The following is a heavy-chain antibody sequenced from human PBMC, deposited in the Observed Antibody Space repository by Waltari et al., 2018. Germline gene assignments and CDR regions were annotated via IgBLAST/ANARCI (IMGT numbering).Heavy chain of an antibody. CDR2: IYYSGST. CDR3: ARGGHMGMAAT. CDR1: GGSISSSSYY. J-gene: IGHJ5*02. Sequence: QLQLQESGPGLVKPSETLSLTCTVSGGSISSSSYYWGWIRQPPGKGLEWIGSIYYSGSTYYNPSLKSRVTISIDTSKKSFSLELRSATAADTAVYYCARGGHMGMAATWGQGTLVTVSS. V-gene: IGHV4-39*07. D-gene: IGHD6-13*01.